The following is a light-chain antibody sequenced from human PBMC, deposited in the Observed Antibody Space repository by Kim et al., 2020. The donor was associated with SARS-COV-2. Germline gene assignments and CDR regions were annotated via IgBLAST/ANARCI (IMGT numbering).Light chain of an antibody. CDR3: QVWDTGTYHVV. CDR1: NIGGKS. J-gene: IGLJ2*01. Sequence: APGKRPGIHCGGTNIGGKSVNWYQPTPGPAPFLVIYYDYSRPSGVPERFSASNSGNTATLTIGRVEAGDEADYYCQVWDTGTYHVVFGGGTQLTVL. CDR2: YDY. V-gene: IGLV3-21*04.